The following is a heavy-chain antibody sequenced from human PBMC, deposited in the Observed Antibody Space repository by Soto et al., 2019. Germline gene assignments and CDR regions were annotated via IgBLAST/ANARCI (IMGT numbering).Heavy chain of an antibody. J-gene: IGHJ4*02. D-gene: IGHD3-22*01. Sequence: PGGSLRLSCAASGFTFSSYAMSWDRQAPGKGLEWVSAISGSGGSTYYADSVKGRFTISRDNSKNTLYLQMNSLRAEDTAVYYCAKDRPEKTYYYDSSGPIWGQGTLVTVSS. V-gene: IGHV3-23*01. CDR1: GFTFSSYA. CDR2: ISGSGGST. CDR3: AKDRPEKTYYYDSSGPI.